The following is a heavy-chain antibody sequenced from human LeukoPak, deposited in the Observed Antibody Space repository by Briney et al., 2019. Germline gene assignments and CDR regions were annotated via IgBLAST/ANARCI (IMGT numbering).Heavy chain of an antibody. CDR2: ISSNSNYI. J-gene: IGHJ4*02. V-gene: IGHV3-21*01. Sequence: GGSLRLSCAASGFTFSSYSMNWVRQAPGKGLEWVSSISSNSNYIYYADSVKGRFTISRDNAKNSLYLQMNSLRAEDTAVYYCARPDYADYWGQGTLVTVSS. CDR3: ARPDYADY. CDR1: GFTFSSYS.